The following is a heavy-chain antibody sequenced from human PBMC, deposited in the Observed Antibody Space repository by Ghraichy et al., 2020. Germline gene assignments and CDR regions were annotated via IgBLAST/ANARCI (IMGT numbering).Heavy chain of an antibody. CDR3: ARGGGRSSSFFDP. D-gene: IGHD6-13*01. V-gene: IGHV3-11*01. Sequence: GGSLRLSCAASRFTFSDFYMSWIRQAPGKGLEWVSYISSSSSAIYYAESVKGRFTISRDNAKNSLYLQMNSLRAEDTAVYYCARGGGRSSSFFDPWGQGTLVTVSS. CDR1: RFTFSDFY. CDR2: ISSSSSAI. J-gene: IGHJ5*02.